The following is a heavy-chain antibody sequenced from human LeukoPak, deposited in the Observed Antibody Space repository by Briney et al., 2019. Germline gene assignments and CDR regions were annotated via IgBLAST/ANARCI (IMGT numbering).Heavy chain of an antibody. CDR3: AREVPENGYNTYFDY. V-gene: IGHV1-69*05. D-gene: IGHD5-24*01. Sequence: SVKVSCKASGGTFSSYAISWVRQAPGQGLEWMGGIIPIFGTANYAQKFQGRVTITTDESTSTAYMELSSLRSEDTAVYYCAREVPENGYNTYFDYWGQGTLVTVSS. J-gene: IGHJ4*02. CDR2: IIPIFGTA. CDR1: GGTFSSYA.